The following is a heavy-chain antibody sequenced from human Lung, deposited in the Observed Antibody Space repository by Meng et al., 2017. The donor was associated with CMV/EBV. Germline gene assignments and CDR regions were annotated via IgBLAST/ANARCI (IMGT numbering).Heavy chain of an antibody. J-gene: IGHJ6*02. Sequence: SCADSGFTFSSYSMSWVRQAPGKGLERVSSLSSSSSYIYYADSVKSRYTISRDNAKNSMYLQMNSMRDEATALYYCARDSSSYYYYYGMDVWGQGXTVTVSS. CDR2: LSSSSSYI. CDR1: GFTFSSYS. D-gene: IGHD6-6*01. CDR3: ARDSSSYYYYYGMDV. V-gene: IGHV3-21*01.